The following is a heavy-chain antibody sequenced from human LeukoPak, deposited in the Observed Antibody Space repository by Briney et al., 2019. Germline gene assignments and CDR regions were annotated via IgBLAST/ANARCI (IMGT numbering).Heavy chain of an antibody. D-gene: IGHD1-20*01. J-gene: IGHJ4*02. CDR2: ISSSSSYI. Sequence: GGSLRLSCAASGFTFSSYSMNWVRQAPGKGLEWVSSISSSSSYIYYADSVKGRFTLSRDNAKNSLYLQMNSLRAEDTAVYYCARGNWNDVLAFDYWGQGTLVTVSS. CDR3: ARGNWNDVLAFDY. CDR1: GFTFSSYS. V-gene: IGHV3-21*01.